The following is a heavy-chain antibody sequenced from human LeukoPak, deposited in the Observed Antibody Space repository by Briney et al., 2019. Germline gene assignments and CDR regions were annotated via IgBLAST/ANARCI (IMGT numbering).Heavy chain of an antibody. V-gene: IGHV1-8*03. Sequence: ASVKVSCKASGYTFTSYDINWVRQATGQGLEWMGWMNPNSGNTGYAQKFQGRVTITRNTSISTAYMELSSLRSEDTAVYYCARARPNYYYYYGMDVWGQGTTVTVSS. CDR1: GYTFTSYD. CDR3: ARARPNYYYYYGMDV. CDR2: MNPNSGNT. J-gene: IGHJ6*02.